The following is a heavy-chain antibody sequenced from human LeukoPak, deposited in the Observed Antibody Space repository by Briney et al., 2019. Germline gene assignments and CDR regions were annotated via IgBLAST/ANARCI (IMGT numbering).Heavy chain of an antibody. V-gene: IGHV4-34*01. CDR2: VNHSGST. J-gene: IGHJ5*02. CDR1: GGCFSGYY. CDR3: ARGQKYYDFWSGYPPFDP. Sequence: SETLSLTCAVYGGCFSGYYWSWIRQLPGKGLEWIGEVNHSGSTNYNPSLKSRVTISVDTSKNQFSLQLSSVTAADTAVYYCARGQKYYDFWSGYPPFDPWGQGTLVTVSS. D-gene: IGHD3-3*01.